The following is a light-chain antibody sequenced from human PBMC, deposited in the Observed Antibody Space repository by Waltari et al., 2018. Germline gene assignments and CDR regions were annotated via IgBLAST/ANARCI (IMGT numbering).Light chain of an antibody. J-gene: IGKJ1*01. CDR3: LQYSNWYRT. Sequence: IVMTQSPATLSVSPGETATLSCRANQRITTNLAWFQQKPGQAPRLLIYDASSRATGNPDRFSGGGSGTDFTLTISSLQSADFAVYYCLQYSNWYRTFGPGTKVEIK. V-gene: IGKV3-15*01. CDR1: QRITTN. CDR2: DAS.